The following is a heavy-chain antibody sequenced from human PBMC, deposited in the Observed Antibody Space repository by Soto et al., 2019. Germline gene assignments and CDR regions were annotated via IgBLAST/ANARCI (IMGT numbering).Heavy chain of an antibody. D-gene: IGHD5-12*01. Sequence: QVQLVQSGAEVKKPGSSVKVSCKASGGTFSSYAISWVRQAPGQGLEWMGGIIPIFGTANYAQKFQARVTITADKSTSTAYMELSSLRSEDTAVYYCARDQGVEMATIGTIPGGSYYYGMDVWGQGTTVTVSS. CDR2: IIPIFGTA. CDR1: GGTFSSYA. V-gene: IGHV1-69*06. J-gene: IGHJ6*02. CDR3: ARDQGVEMATIGTIPGGSYYYGMDV.